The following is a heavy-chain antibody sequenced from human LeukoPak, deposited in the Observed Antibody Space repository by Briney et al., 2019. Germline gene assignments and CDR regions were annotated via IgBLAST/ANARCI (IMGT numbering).Heavy chain of an antibody. D-gene: IGHD2-15*01. CDR3: ARYCSGGRCYSGLDP. CDR2: ITDST. Sequence: GGSLRLSCAASGFRFSANAMNWVRQAPGKGLEWVSAITDSTYFADSVKGRFTISRDSSKNTVYLQMNSLRAEDTAVYYCARYCSGGRCYSGLDPWGQGALVTVSS. J-gene: IGHJ5*02. V-gene: IGHV3-23*01. CDR1: GFRFSANA.